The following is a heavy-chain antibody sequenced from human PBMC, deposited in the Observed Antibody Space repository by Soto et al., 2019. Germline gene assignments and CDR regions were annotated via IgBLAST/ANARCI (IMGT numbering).Heavy chain of an antibody. CDR2: IYYTGST. CDR3: ATSLVTSRTRVDY. D-gene: IGHD1-26*01. V-gene: IGHV4-31*03. J-gene: IGHJ4*02. CDR1: GGSIYTGGFY. Sequence: QVQLQESGPGLVKPSQTLSLTCTVSGGSIYTGGFYWSWIRQLPGKGLEWLGYIYYTGSTQYTPSLKSRLTISTGASDNQFSLRLTSVTAADTAVYYCATSLVTSRTRVDYWGQGTLVTVSS.